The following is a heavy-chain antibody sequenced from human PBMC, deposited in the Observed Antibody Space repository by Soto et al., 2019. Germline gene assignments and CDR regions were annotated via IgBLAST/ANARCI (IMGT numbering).Heavy chain of an antibody. CDR1: GFTLRSSS. J-gene: IGHJ4*02. CDR2: ISSSSSII. CDR3: ARDSGRFLRRLGWYYDY. Sequence: PGGSLGHSSLASGFTLRSSSVNWVRQAPGKGLEWGSYISSSSSIIYYADSVKGRFTISRGNAKNSLYLQMNSLRAEDTAVYYCARDSGRFLRRLGWYYDYWGQGTLVTGSS. V-gene: IGHV3-48*01. D-gene: IGHD3-3*01.